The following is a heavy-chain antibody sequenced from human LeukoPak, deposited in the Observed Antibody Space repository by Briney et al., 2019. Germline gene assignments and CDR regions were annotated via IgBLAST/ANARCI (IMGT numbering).Heavy chain of an antibody. CDR2: IKPDGSEK. Sequence: PGGSLRLSCAASGFTFSNYWINWVRQAPGKGLEWVANIKPDGSEKYYVDSVKGRFTISRDNAKNSLYLQMNSLRVEDTAVYYCARDLGISIQMGAYDAFDVWGQGTMVTISS. D-gene: IGHD3-16*01. CDR3: ARDLGISIQMGAYDAFDV. J-gene: IGHJ3*01. CDR1: GFTFSNYW. V-gene: IGHV3-7*01.